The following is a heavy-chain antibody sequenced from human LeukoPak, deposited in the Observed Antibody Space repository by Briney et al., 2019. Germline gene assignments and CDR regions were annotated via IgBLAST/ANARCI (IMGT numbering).Heavy chain of an antibody. J-gene: IGHJ5*02. V-gene: IGHV4-39*07. CDR1: GGSISSSSYY. CDR2: IYYSGST. Sequence: SETLSLTCTVSGGSISSSSYYWGWIRQPPGKGLEWIGSIYYSGSTYYNPSLKSRVTISVDTSKNQFSLKLSSVTAADTAVYYCASYREYYYDSSAGWFDPWGQGTLVTVSS. D-gene: IGHD3-22*01. CDR3: ASYREYYYDSSAGWFDP.